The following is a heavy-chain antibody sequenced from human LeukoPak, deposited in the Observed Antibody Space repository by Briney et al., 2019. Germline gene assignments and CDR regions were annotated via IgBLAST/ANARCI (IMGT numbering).Heavy chain of an antibody. D-gene: IGHD3-10*01. CDR3: ARHFTMRISGNPYYYYMDV. J-gene: IGHJ6*03. CDR2: IYYSGST. Sequence: ASETLSLTCTVSGGSISSSSYYWGWIRQPPGKGPEWIGTIYYSGSTYYNPSLKSRVTISVDTSKNQFSLNLSSVTAADTAVYYCARHFTMRISGNPYYYYMDVWGKGTTVTVSS. CDR1: GGSISSSSYY. V-gene: IGHV4-39*01.